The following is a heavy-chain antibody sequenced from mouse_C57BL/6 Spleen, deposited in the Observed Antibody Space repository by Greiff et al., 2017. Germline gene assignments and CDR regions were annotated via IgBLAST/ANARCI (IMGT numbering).Heavy chain of an antibody. J-gene: IGHJ2*01. V-gene: IGHV1-61*01. Sequence: QVQLQQPGAELVRPGSSVKLSCKASGYTFTSYWMDWVKQRPGQGLEWIGNIYPSDSETHYNQKFKDKATLTVDKSSSTAYMQLSSLTSEDSAVYYGALITTVLDYWGQGTTLTVSS. CDR3: ALITTVLDY. D-gene: IGHD1-1*01. CDR1: GYTFTSYW. CDR2: IYPSDSET.